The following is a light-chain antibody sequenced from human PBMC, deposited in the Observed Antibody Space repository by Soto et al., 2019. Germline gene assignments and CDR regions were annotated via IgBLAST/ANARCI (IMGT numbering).Light chain of an antibody. V-gene: IGKV3-15*01. Sequence: EMVMTQSPATLSVSPGERATLSCSASQTVNNNLAWYQQKPGQAPRLLIYGASARATGIPARFSGSGSGREFTLTISSLQSEDFAVYYCQQFNNWPLTFGGGTKVEIK. CDR3: QQFNNWPLT. CDR2: GAS. J-gene: IGKJ4*01. CDR1: QTVNNN.